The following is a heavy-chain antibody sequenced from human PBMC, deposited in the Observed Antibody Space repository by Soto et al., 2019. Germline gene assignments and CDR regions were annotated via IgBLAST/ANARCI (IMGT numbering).Heavy chain of an antibody. CDR3: AAAVVDRAMVYGMDV. Sequence: QMQLVQSGPEVKKPGTSVKVSCKASGFTFTSSAMQWVRQARGQSLEWIGWIVVGSGNPNYAQKFQERVTITRDMSRSTAYMERSSLSPEDTAVYYCAAAVVDRAMVYGMDVWGQGTTVTVSS. CDR1: GFTFTSSA. CDR2: IVVGSGNP. V-gene: IGHV1-58*02. J-gene: IGHJ6*02. D-gene: IGHD5-18*01.